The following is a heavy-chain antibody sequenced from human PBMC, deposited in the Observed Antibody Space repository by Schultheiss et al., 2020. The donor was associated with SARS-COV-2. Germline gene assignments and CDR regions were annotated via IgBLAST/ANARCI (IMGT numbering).Heavy chain of an antibody. V-gene: IGHV1-18*01. Sequence: ASVKVSCKASGYTFTSYGISWVRQAPGQGLEWMGWINPNSGNTNYVQKLQGRVTMTTDTSTSTAYMELRSLRSDDTAVYYCARDRGQRSSSHYGMDVWGQGTTVTVSS. CDR1: GYTFTSYG. D-gene: IGHD6-6*01. CDR2: INPNSGNT. CDR3: ARDRGQRSSSHYGMDV. J-gene: IGHJ6*02.